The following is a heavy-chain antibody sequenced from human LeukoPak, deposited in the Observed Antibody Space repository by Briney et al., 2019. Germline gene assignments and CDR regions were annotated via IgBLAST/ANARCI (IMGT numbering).Heavy chain of an antibody. Sequence: GGSLRLSCAASGLTFSGTAMSWVPQAPGKGLEWVSAIRHDGMNAYYADSVKGRFTISRDNSKKTVSLEMSRLTAADTGVYYCAKDGAQYSSGPECDPRGQGALVTVSP. CDR3: AKDGAQYSSGPECDP. CDR1: GLTFSGTA. D-gene: IGHD6-19*01. V-gene: IGHV3-23*01. J-gene: IGHJ5*02. CDR2: IRHDGMNA.